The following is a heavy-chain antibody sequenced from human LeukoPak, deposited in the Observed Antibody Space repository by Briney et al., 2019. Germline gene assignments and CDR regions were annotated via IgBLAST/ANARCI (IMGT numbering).Heavy chain of an antibody. V-gene: IGHV3-23*01. D-gene: IGHD5-18*01. CDR1: GFTFSSYA. CDR3: AKAYRDRAMVTGFYFDY. Sequence: RGSLRPSCAASGFTFSSYAMSWVRQAPGKGLEWVSTIRGSGGGTYSAASVRGQFTISTDNPKNTLHLQMNSLRAEDTAVYYCAKAYRDRAMVTGFYFDYWGQGTLVTVSS. CDR2: IRGSGGGT. J-gene: IGHJ4*02.